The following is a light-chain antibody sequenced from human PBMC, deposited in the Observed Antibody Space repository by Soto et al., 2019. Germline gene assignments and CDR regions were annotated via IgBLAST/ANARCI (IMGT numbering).Light chain of an antibody. CDR1: QSISID. J-gene: IGKJ1*01. Sequence: ELVLPQSPVTLSLSPGAGATLSCKASQSISIDLAWYQQKPGQVPRLLIYDASSRATGIPGRFTGSGSGTDFTLTISSLEPEDFAVYYCQQRGNWPRTWAFGQGTKVEV. CDR2: DAS. CDR3: QQRGNWPRTWA. V-gene: IGKV3-11*01.